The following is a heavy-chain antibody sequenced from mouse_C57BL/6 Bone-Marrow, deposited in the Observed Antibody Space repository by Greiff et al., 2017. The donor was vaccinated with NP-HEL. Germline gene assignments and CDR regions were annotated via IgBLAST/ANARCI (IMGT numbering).Heavy chain of an antibody. CDR1: GYTFTSSW. D-gene: IGHD4-1*01. V-gene: IGHV1-55*01. CDR3: ARSGTVLCFDV. J-gene: IGHJ1*03. CDR2: IYPGSGST. Sequence: VQLQQPGPELVKPGASVQMSCKASGYTFTSSWITWVKQRPGQGLAWIGHIYPGSGSTNYNEQFKSKATLTVDTSSSTAYMQLSSLTAEDSAVYYCARSGTVLCFDVWGTGTTVTVSS.